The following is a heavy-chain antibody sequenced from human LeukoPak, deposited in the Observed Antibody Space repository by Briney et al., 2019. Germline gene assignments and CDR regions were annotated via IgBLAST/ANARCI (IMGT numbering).Heavy chain of an antibody. CDR2: IIPILGIA. D-gene: IGHD5-24*01. CDR1: GGTFSSYA. Sequence: ASVKVSCKASGGTFSSYAISWVRQAPGQGLEWMGRIIPILGIANYAQKFQGRVTITADKSTSTAYMELSSLRSEDTAVYYCARGDGYNGDAFDIWGQGTMVTVSS. J-gene: IGHJ3*02. V-gene: IGHV1-69*04. CDR3: ARGDGYNGDAFDI.